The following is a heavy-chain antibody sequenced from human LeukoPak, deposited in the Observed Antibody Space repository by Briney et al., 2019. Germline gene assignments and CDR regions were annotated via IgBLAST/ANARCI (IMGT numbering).Heavy chain of an antibody. J-gene: IGHJ4*02. CDR2: ISGDGGTT. CDR1: VYAFRYFP. Sequence: GGSVTLLCGPSVYAFRYFPMHWARQAPGKGLECDTLISGDGGTTHYGVSGQVSLTISRDNSKKSLYLQMSSLRVEDAAFYYCAKGHNSISFNFDYWGQGTLVTVSS. V-gene: IGHV3-43*02. CDR3: AKGHNSISFNFDY. D-gene: IGHD4-11*01.